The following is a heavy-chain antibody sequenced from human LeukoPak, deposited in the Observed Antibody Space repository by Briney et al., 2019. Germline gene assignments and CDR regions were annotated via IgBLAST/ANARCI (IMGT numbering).Heavy chain of an antibody. Sequence: PVGSLRLSCAVSGVTFSSYAMSWVRQAPGKGLEWVSAISVSGGSTYYAASVKGRFTISRDNSKNTLYLQMNSLRAEDTAVYYCAKPSLIVVFITPFDYWGQGTLVTVSS. CDR1: GVTFSSYA. CDR3: AKPSLIVVFITPFDY. J-gene: IGHJ4*02. D-gene: IGHD3-22*01. V-gene: IGHV3-23*01. CDR2: ISVSGGST.